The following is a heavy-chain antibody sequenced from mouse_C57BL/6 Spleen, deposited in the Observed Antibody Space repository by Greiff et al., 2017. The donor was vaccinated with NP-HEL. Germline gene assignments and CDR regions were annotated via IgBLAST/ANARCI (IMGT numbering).Heavy chain of an antibody. CDR2: ISYDGSN. CDR3: ADYYDYDSDWYFDG. CDR1: GYSITSCYF. D-gene: IGHD2-4*01. Sequence: EVKLQESGPGLVKPSQSLSLSCSVSGYSITSCYFWYWIRQLPGNILEWMGYISYDGSNNYNPSFKNRIPITRDTSKNQFYLKLNSVTAEDAATYYCADYYDYDSDWYFDGWGTGTTVTVSS. J-gene: IGHJ1*03. V-gene: IGHV3-6*01.